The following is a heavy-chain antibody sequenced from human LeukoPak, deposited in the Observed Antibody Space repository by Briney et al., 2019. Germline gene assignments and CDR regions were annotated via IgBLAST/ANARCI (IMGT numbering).Heavy chain of an antibody. J-gene: IGHJ4*02. CDR1: GFTFSSYS. CDR2: ISSSSYI. CDR3: ARDLRDWFEWESPPFDY. Sequence: GGSLRLSCAVSGFTFSSYSMNWVRQAPGKELEWVSSISSSSYIYYADSVKGRFTISRDNAKNSLYLQMNSLRAEDTAVYYCARDLRDWFEWESPPFDYWGQGTLVTVSS. V-gene: IGHV3-21*01. D-gene: IGHD1-26*01.